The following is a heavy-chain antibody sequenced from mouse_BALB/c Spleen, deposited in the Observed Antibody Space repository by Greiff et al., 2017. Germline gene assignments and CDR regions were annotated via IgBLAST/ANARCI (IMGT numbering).Heavy chain of an antibody. CDR1: GYSITSGYY. Sequence: DVQLQESGPGLVKPSQSLSLTCSVTGYSITSGYYWNWIRQFPGNKLEWMGYISYDGSNNYNPSLKNRISITRDTSKNQFFLKLNSVTTEDTATYYCARGRSRAYYYAMDYWGQGTSVTVSS. CDR2: ISYDGSN. J-gene: IGHJ4*01. V-gene: IGHV3-6*02. CDR3: ARGRSRAYYYAMDY.